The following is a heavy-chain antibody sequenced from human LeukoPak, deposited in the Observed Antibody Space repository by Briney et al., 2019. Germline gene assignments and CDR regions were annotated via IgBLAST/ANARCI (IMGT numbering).Heavy chain of an antibody. D-gene: IGHD3-10*01. V-gene: IGHV3-21*01. CDR1: GFTFSSYS. CDR3: ARDLPSLHRGVISYNMDV. J-gene: IGHJ6*03. Sequence: GGSLRLSCAASGFTFSSYSMNWVRQAPGKGLEWVSSISSSSSYIYYADSVKGRFTISRDNAKNSLYLQMNSLRAEDTAVYYCARDLPSLHRGVISYNMDVWGKGTTVTVSS. CDR2: ISSSSSYI.